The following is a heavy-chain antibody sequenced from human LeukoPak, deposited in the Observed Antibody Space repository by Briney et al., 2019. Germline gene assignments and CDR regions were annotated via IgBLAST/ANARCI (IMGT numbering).Heavy chain of an antibody. CDR2: IYYSGST. CDR1: GGSISSYY. J-gene: IGHJ5*02. V-gene: IGHV4-30-4*08. CDR3: ARGRYCSGGSCYWFDP. D-gene: IGHD2-15*01. Sequence: KPSETLSLTCTVSGGSISSYYWSWIRQPPGKGLEWIGYIYYSGSTYYNPSLKSRVTISVDTSKNQFSLKLSSVTAADTAVYYCARGRYCSGGSCYWFDPWGQGTLVTVSS.